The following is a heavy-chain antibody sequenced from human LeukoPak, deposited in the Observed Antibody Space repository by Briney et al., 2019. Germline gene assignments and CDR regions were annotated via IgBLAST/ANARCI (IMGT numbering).Heavy chain of an antibody. V-gene: IGHV3-23*01. CDR1: GFIFSGYA. J-gene: IGHJ4*02. CDR2: VSSAGDSK. CDR3: AKDSGTSAWYPIDH. D-gene: IGHD6-19*01. Sequence: GESLRLSCVTSGFIFSGYAMSWVRQAPGRGLEWVSAVSSAGDSKYYADSVKGRFTISRDNSKNTLYLQMNSLRAEDTAVYYCAKDSGTSAWYPIDHWGQGTLVTVSS.